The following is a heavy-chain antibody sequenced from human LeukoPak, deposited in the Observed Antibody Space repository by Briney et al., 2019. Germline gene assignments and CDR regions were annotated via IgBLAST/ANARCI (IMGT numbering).Heavy chain of an antibody. J-gene: IGHJ5*02. Sequence: ASVTVSCKASGYTFTGYYMHWVRQAHGQGLEWMGCINPNSGGTNYAQKFQGWVTMTRDTSISTAYMELSRLRSDDTAVYYCARGLNYYGSGSYRDWFDPWGQGTLVTVSS. CDR1: GYTFTGYY. CDR3: ARGLNYYGSGSYRDWFDP. CDR2: INPNSGGT. V-gene: IGHV1-2*04. D-gene: IGHD3-10*01.